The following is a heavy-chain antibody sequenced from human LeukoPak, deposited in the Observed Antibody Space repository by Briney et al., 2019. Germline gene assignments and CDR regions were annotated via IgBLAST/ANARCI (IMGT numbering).Heavy chain of an antibody. CDR2: IYYSGST. CDR3: ARSKLAYYYGSGSYSQRPYYFDY. D-gene: IGHD3-10*01. CDR1: GGSISSGGYY. V-gene: IGHV4-31*03. J-gene: IGHJ4*02. Sequence: SETLSLTCTVSGGSISSGGYYWSWIRQHPGKGLEWIGYIYYSGSTYYNPSLKSRVTISVDTSKNQFSLKLSSVTAADTAVYYCARSKLAYYYGSGSYSQRPYYFDYWGRGTLVTVSS.